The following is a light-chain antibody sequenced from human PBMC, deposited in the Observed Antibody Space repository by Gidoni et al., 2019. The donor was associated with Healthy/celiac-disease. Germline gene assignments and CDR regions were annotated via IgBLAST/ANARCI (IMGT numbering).Light chain of an antibody. CDR2: GAS. CDR3: QQYNNCPPLT. J-gene: IGKJ4*01. CDR1: QSVSSN. Sequence: EIVMTQSPATLSVSPGEGATLSCRASQSVSSNLGWYQQQPGQAPRLLIYGASTRATGIPARFSGSGSGTEFTLTISSLQSEDFAVYYCQQYNNCPPLTFGGGTKVEIK. V-gene: IGKV3-15*01.